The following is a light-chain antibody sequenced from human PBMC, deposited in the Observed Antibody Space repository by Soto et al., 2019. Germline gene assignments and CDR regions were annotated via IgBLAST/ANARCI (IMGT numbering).Light chain of an antibody. V-gene: IGLV4-60*03. CDR3: ETWDSNTHV. J-gene: IGLJ2*01. Sequence: QSVLTQSSSASASLGSSVKLTCTLSSGHSSYIIAWHQQQPGKAPRYLMKLEGSGSYNKGSGVPDRFSGSSSGADRYLTISNLQSEDEADSYCETWDSNTHVFGGGTKLTVL. CDR2: LEGSGSY. CDR1: SGHSSYI.